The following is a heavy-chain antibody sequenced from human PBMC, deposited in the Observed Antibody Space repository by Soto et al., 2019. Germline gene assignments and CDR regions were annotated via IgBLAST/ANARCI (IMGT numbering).Heavy chain of an antibody. J-gene: IGHJ4*02. D-gene: IGHD2-2*01. CDR3: ARSGARGSSTSSVDY. CDR2: IIPICGTA. CDR1: GGTFSSYA. Sequence: QVQLVQSGAEVKKPGSSVKVSCKASGGTFSSYAISWVRQAPGQGLEWMGGIIPICGTANYAQRFQGRVTITADESTSTAYMELSSLRSEDTAVYYWARSGARGSSTSSVDYWGQGTRVSVSS. V-gene: IGHV1-69*01.